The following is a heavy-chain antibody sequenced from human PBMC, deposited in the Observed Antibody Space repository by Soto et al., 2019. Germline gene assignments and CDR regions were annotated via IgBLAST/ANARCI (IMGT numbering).Heavy chain of an antibody. V-gene: IGHV3-23*01. Sequence: EVQLLESGGGLVQPGGSLRLSCAASGFTYSSYVMSWVRQAPGKGLEWVSSISSSGGTTYYADSVKGRFTISRDNSRNTLYRQMNSLRAWDTAVYYCAIRTGSYRYFDSWGQGTLVTVSS. CDR2: ISSSGGTT. D-gene: IGHD1-26*01. J-gene: IGHJ4*02. CDR3: AIRTGSYRYFDS. CDR1: GFTYSSYV.